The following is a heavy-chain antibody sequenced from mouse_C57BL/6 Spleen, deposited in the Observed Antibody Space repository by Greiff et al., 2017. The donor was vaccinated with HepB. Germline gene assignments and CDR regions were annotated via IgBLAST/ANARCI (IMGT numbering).Heavy chain of an antibody. CDR1: GFTFTDYY. J-gene: IGHJ4*01. CDR2: IRDEANGYST. V-gene: IGHV7-3*01. D-gene: IGHD4-1*01. CDR3: ASLANWAYYYAMDY. Sequence: EVKLVESGGGLVQPGGSLSLSCAASGFTFTDYYMSWVRQPPGKALEWLGFIRDEANGYSTEYSASGKGRFTISRDNSQSILYLHMNALRAEDSATYYCASLANWAYYYAMDYWGQGTSVTVSS.